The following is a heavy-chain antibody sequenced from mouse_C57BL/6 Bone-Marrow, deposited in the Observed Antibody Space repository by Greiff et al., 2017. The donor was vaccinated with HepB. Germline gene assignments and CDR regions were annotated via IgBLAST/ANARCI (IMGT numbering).Heavy chain of an antibody. CDR3: AHYYGSRGFAY. V-gene: IGHV1-85*01. CDR2: IYPRDGST. J-gene: IGHJ3*01. CDR1: GYTFTSYD. D-gene: IGHD1-1*01. Sequence: QVQLQQSGPELVKPGASVKLSCKASGYTFTSYDINWVKQRPGQGLEWIGWIYPRDGSTKYNEKFKGKATLTVDKPSSTAYMQLSSLTSEDSAVYYCAHYYGSRGFAYWGQGTLVTVSA.